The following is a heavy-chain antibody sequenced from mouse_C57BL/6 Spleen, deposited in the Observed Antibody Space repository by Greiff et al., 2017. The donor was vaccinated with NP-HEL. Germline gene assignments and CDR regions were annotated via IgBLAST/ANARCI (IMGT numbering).Heavy chain of an antibody. CDR3: AIGGGTGWYFDV. D-gene: IGHD2-14*01. Sequence: VQLQQSGAELVKPGASVKVSCKASGYTFTSYWMHWVKQRPGQGLEWIGRIHPSDSDTNYNQKFKGKATFTVDISSSTAYMQLSCLTSEDSAVYDWAIGGGTGWYFDVWGTGTTVTVS. CDR2: IHPSDSDT. J-gene: IGHJ1*03. V-gene: IGHV1-74*01. CDR1: GYTFTSYW.